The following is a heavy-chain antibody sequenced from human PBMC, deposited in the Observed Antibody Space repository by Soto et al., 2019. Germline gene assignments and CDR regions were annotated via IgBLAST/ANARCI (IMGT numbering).Heavy chain of an antibody. D-gene: IGHD6-19*01. CDR1: GGSISSSNW. CDR3: ARDVRVAVAGRDWFDP. J-gene: IGHJ5*02. V-gene: IGHV4-4*02. Sequence: QVQLRESGPGLVKPAGTLSLTCAVTGGSISSSNWWRWVRQPPGKGLEWIGASYHSGSTNYNPSLKSRVTISVDKSKNQFSLKLSSVTAADTAVYYCARDVRVAVAGRDWFDPWGQETLVTVSS. CDR2: SYHSGST.